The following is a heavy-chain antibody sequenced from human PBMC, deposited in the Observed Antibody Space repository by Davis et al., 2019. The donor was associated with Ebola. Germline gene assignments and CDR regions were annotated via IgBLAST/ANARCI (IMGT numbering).Heavy chain of an antibody. CDR3: ARGLIDSGYDVYYYYGMDV. D-gene: IGHD5-12*01. CDR2: IYRSGST. Sequence: PSETLSLTCTVSGYSISSGYYWGWIRQPPGKGLEWIGSIYRSGSTYYNPSLKSRVTISVDTSKNQFSLKLSSVTAADTAVYYCARGLIDSGYDVYYYYGMDVWGQGTTVTVSS. V-gene: IGHV4-38-2*02. J-gene: IGHJ6*02. CDR1: GYSISSGYY.